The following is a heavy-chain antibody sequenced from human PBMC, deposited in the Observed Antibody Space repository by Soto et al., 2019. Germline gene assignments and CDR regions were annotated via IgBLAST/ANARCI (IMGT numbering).Heavy chain of an antibody. Sequence: PGESLKISCKGSGYSFTSYWIGWVRQMPGKGLEWMGIIYPGDSDTRYSPSFQGQVTISADKSISTAYLQWSSLKASDTAMYYCARRGYCSGGSCYYNYYYYYGMDVWGQGPTVTVYS. J-gene: IGHJ6*02. CDR1: GYSFTSYW. CDR3: ARRGYCSGGSCYYNYYYYYGMDV. V-gene: IGHV5-51*01. CDR2: IYPGDSDT. D-gene: IGHD2-15*01.